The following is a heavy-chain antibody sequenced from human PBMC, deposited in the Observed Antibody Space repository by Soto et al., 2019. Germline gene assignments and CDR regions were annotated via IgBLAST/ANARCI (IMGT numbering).Heavy chain of an antibody. CDR3: ARAELELDY. Sequence: QVQLVQSGAEVKKPGASVKVSCKASGYTFTSYAMHWVRQAPGQRLEWMGWINAGNGNTKYSQKFHGRVNITRDTAASTAYMELRSLRSEDTAVYYCARAELELDYWGQGTLVTVSS. J-gene: IGHJ4*02. CDR1: GYTFTSYA. V-gene: IGHV1-3*01. D-gene: IGHD3-3*01. CDR2: INAGNGNT.